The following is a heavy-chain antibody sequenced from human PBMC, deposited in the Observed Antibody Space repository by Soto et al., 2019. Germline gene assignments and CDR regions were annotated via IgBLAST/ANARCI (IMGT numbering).Heavy chain of an antibody. D-gene: IGHD3-10*01. Sequence: ASVKVSCKASGYTFVDYGFSWVRQAPGQGLEWMGWISPYNGNTHYVETFQGRVTMTTDTSTSTAFMELRTLTTDDTAVYYCARVPTPTHGDSNNNNFLDPWGQGTLVTVS. CDR3: ARVPTPTHGDSNNNNFLDP. CDR1: GYTFVDYG. V-gene: IGHV1-18*04. CDR2: ISPYNGNT. J-gene: IGHJ5*02.